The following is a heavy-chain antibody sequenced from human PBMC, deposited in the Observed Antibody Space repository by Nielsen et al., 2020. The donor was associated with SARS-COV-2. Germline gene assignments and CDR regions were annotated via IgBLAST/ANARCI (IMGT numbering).Heavy chain of an antibody. CDR3: ARGERAGGYGHFDY. CDR1: GFTFSSYW. Sequence: GESLKISCAASGFTFSSYWMSWFRQAPGKGLEWVSVIYSGGSTSYADSVKGRFTISRDNSKNTLYSQMNSLRAEDTAVYYCARGERAGGYGHFDYWGQGTLVTVSS. D-gene: IGHD5-12*01. CDR2: IYSGGST. V-gene: IGHV3-53*01. J-gene: IGHJ4*02.